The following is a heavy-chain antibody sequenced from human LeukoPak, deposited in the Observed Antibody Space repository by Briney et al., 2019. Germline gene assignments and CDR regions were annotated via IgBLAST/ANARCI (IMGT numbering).Heavy chain of an antibody. CDR1: GFTFNTCG. CDR3: AKDKSGMAYYFDF. CDR2: ISYDGSNK. Sequence: GGSLRLSCAVSGFTFNTCGIHWVRQTPGQGLEWVALISYDGSNKYYADSVKGRFTISRDNSKNTLYLQMDSLSAEDTAVYYCAKDKSGMAYYFDFWGQGTLVTVSS. V-gene: IGHV3-30*18. D-gene: IGHD3-10*01. J-gene: IGHJ4*02.